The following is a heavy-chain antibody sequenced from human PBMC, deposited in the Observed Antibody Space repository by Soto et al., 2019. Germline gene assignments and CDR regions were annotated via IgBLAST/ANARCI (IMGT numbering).Heavy chain of an antibody. V-gene: IGHV1-8*02. CDR2: MNPNSGNT. J-gene: IGHJ5*02. CDR3: ARETVSWFDP. CDR1: GGTFSSYT. D-gene: IGHD3-16*01. Sequence: ASVKVSCKASGGTFSSYTINWVRQATGQGLEWMGWMNPNSGNTGFAQKFQGRVTMTRNTSISTAYMELSSLKSEDTAVYYCARETVSWFDPWGQGTLVTVSS.